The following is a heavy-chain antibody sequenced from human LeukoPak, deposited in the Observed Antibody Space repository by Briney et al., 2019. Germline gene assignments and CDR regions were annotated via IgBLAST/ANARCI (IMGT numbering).Heavy chain of an antibody. J-gene: IGHJ3*02. CDR3: ARGSGSSGYDASDI. CDR2: MNPNSGNT. V-gene: IGHV1-8*01. D-gene: IGHD3-22*01. Sequence: GASVKVSCKASGYTFTSYDINWVRQATRQGLEWMGWMNPNSGNTGYAQKFQGRVTMTRNTSISTAYMELSSLRSEDTAVYYCARGSGSSGYDASDIWGQGTMVTVSS. CDR1: GYTFTSYD.